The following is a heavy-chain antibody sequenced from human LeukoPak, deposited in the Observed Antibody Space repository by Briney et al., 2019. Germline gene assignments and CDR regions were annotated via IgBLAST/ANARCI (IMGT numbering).Heavy chain of an antibody. Sequence: GESLKISCKGSGYSFTSYWIGWVRQMPGKGLEWMGIIYPGDSDTRYSPSFQGQVTISADKSISTAYLQWSSLKASDSAIYYCARSKGSSLISRGFDYWGQGTLVTVSS. D-gene: IGHD2-21*01. J-gene: IGHJ4*02. V-gene: IGHV5-51*01. CDR2: IYPGDSDT. CDR3: ARSKGSSLISRGFDY. CDR1: GYSFTSYW.